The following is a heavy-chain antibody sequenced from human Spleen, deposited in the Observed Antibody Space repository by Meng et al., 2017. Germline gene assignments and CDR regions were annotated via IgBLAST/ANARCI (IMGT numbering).Heavy chain of an antibody. CDR2: IIPIFGTA. CDR3: ARGIIAAAGYFDY. CDR1: GGTFSSYA. V-gene: IGHV1-69*06. Sequence: SVKVSCKASGGTFSSYAISWVRQAPGQGLEWMGGIIPIFGTANYAQKFQGRVTITADKSTSTAYMELSSLRSEDTAVYYCARGIIAAAGYFDYWGQGTLVTVSS. J-gene: IGHJ4*02. D-gene: IGHD6-13*01.